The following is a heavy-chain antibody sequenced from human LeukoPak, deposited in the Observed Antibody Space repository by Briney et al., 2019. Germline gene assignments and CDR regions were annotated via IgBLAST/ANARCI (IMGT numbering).Heavy chain of an antibody. CDR1: GVTVSSNY. Sequence: PGRSLRLSCAASGVTVSSNYMSWVRQAPGKGLEWVSVIYSGGSTYYADSVYGRFTISIDNSKNSLYLQMIRLRAKDMSVYDCARGPCYDILTGYWFDPWGQGTLVTVSS. CDR2: IYSGGST. J-gene: IGHJ5*02. D-gene: IGHD3-9*01. CDR3: ARGPCYDILTGYWFDP. V-gene: IGHV3-66*01.